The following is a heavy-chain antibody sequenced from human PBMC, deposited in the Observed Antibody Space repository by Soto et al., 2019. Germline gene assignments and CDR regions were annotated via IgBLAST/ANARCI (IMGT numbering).Heavy chain of an antibody. D-gene: IGHD3-22*01. CDR1: GFTFSSYV. Sequence: GGSLILSWAASGFTFSSYVMHWVRQAPGKGLEWVAVIWYDGSNKYYADSVKGRFTISRDNSKNTLYLQMNSLRAEDTAVYYCARGSVTHYYDSSGYYNWGQGTLVTVSS. CDR3: ARGSVTHYYDSSGYYN. V-gene: IGHV3-33*01. J-gene: IGHJ4*02. CDR2: IWYDGSNK.